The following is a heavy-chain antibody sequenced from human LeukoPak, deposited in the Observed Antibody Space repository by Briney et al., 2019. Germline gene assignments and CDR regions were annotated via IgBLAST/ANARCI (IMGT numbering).Heavy chain of an antibody. CDR1: GFTFSSYG. V-gene: IGHV3-30*18. J-gene: IGHJ6*04. CDR3: AELGITMIGGV. D-gene: IGHD3-10*02. CDR2: ISYDGSNK. Sequence: GGSLRLSCAASGFTFSSYGMHWVRQAPGKGLEWVAVISYDGSNKDYADSVKGRFTISRDNAKNSLYLQMNSLRAEDTAVYYCAELGITMIGGVWGKGTTVTISS.